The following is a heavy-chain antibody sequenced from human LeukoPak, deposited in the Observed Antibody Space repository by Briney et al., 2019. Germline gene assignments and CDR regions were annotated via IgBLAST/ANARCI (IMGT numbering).Heavy chain of an antibody. CDR1: GFTFDDYG. J-gene: IGHJ4*02. CDR3: ARDYYDSSGYYYFDY. V-gene: IGHV3-11*01. CDR2: ISSSGSTT. D-gene: IGHD3-22*01. Sequence: GGSLRLSCAASGFTFDDYGMSWIRQAPGKGLEWVSYISSSGSTTYYADSVKGRFTISRDNAKNSLYLQMNSLRAEDTAVYYCARDYYDSSGYYYFDYWGQGTLVTVSS.